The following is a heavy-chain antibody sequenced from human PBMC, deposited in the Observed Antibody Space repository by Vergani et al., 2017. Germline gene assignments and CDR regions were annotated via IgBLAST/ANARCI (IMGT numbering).Heavy chain of an antibody. V-gene: IGHV4-59*01. D-gene: IGHD4-17*01. Sequence: QVQLQESGPGLVKPSETLSLTCTVSGGSISSYYWSWIRQPPGKGLEWIGYIYYSGSTNYNPALKSRVTISVESSKNHFSMKLTSVTAADTDGYYCARAPTVTTWGDAFDIWGQGTMVTVSS. J-gene: IGHJ3*02. CDR2: IYYSGST. CDR1: GGSISSYY. CDR3: ARAPTVTTWGDAFDI.